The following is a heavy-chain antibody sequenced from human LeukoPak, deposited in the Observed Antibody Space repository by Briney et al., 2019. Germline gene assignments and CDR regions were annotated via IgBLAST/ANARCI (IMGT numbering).Heavy chain of an antibody. J-gene: IGHJ4*02. V-gene: IGHV4-59*01. D-gene: IGHD1-26*01. CDR1: GGSISSYY. CDR3: ASYSGSYSRTRAFDY. CDR2: IYYSGST. Sequence: PSETLSLTCTVSGGSISSYYWSWIRQPPGKGLEWIGYIYYSGSTNYNPSLKSRVTISVDTSKNQFSLKLSSVTAADTAVYYCASYSGSYSRTRAFDYWGLGTLVTVSS.